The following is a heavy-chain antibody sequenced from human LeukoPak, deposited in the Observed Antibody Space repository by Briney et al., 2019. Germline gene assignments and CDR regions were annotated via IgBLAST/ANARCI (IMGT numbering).Heavy chain of an antibody. J-gene: IGHJ4*02. CDR2: IKNKGDGGTT. Sequence: GGSLRLSCAASGFTFNKAWMSWVRLAPGKGLEWVGRIKNKGDGGTTDYAAPVKGRFTVSRDDSKSTLYLQMNSLKTEDTAVYYCTTSGTPFEYWGQGTLVTVSS. CDR1: GFTFNKAW. V-gene: IGHV3-15*01. D-gene: IGHD3-10*01. CDR3: TTSGTPFEY.